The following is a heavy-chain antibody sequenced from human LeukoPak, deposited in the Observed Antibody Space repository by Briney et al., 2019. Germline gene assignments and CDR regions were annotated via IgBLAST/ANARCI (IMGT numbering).Heavy chain of an antibody. CDR1: GFNFA. D-gene: IGHD6-19*01. CDR3: VKGETAVAGGAFDY. J-gene: IGHJ4*02. Sequence: RSLRLSCAASGFNFAMHWVRQAPGKGLEWASGISWNSGSLGYAGSVKGRFTVSRDNAKNSLYLQMNSLRAEDMALYYCVKGETAVAGGAFDYWGQGTLVTVSS. V-gene: IGHV3-9*03. CDR2: ISWNSGSL.